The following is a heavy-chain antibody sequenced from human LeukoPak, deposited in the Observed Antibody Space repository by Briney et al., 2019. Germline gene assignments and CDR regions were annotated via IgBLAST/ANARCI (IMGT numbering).Heavy chain of an antibody. CDR3: ARAKYYYDSSGYYSYYFDY. D-gene: IGHD3-22*01. CDR2: VNHSGST. V-gene: IGHV4-34*01. J-gene: IGHJ4*02. Sequence: SETLSLTCAVYGGSFSGYYWSWIRQPPGKGLEWIGEVNHSGSTNYNPPLKSRVTISVDTSKNQFSLKLSSVTAADTAVYYCARAKYYYDSSGYYSYYFDYWGQGTLVTVSS. CDR1: GGSFSGYY.